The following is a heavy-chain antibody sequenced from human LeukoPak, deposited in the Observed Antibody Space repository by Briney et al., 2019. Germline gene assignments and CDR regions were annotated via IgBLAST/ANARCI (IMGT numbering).Heavy chain of an antibody. CDR2: INSDGSST. D-gene: IGHD6-19*01. CDR3: ARVSSSGWYYFDY. Sequence: GGSLRLSCAASGFTFSSYWMHWVRQAPGKGLVWVSRINSDGSSTSYADSVKGRFTISRDNAKNTLYLQMNSLRAEDTVVYYCARVSSSGWYYFDYWGQGTLVTVSS. CDR1: GFTFSSYW. V-gene: IGHV3-74*01. J-gene: IGHJ4*02.